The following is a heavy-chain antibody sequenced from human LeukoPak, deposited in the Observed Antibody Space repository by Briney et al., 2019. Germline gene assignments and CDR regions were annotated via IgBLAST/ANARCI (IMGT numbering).Heavy chain of an antibody. CDR3: ARARRRHIVVVTALDP. CDR2: INPNSGGT. J-gene: IGHJ5*02. Sequence: ASVKVSCKASGYTFTGYYMHWVRQAPGQGLERMGWINPNSGGTNYAQKFQGRVTMTRDTSISTAYMELGRLRSDDTAVYYCARARRRHIVVVTALDPWGQGTLVTVSS. D-gene: IGHD2-21*02. CDR1: GYTFTGYY. V-gene: IGHV1-2*02.